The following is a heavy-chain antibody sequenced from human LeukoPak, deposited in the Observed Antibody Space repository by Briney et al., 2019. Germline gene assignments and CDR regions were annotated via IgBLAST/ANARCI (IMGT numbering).Heavy chain of an antibody. Sequence: GGSLRLSCAASGFSFSSYWMSWVRQAPGKGLEWVADIKQDGSEKYYVDSVKGRFTISRDNAKNSLYLQMNSVRAEDTAVYYCARGGHYDSWRAFDIWGQGTMVTVSS. CDR3: ARGGHYDSWRAFDI. J-gene: IGHJ3*02. D-gene: IGHD3-22*01. V-gene: IGHV3-7*01. CDR1: GFSFSSYW. CDR2: IKQDGSEK.